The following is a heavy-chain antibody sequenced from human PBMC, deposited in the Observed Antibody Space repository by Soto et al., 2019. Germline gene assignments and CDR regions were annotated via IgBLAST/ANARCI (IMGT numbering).Heavy chain of an antibody. CDR2: INHSRST. CDR3: ARGRVLPTVTTNYYFDY. Sequence: SETLSLTCAVYGGSFSGYYWSWIRQPPGKGLEWIGEINHSRSTNYNPSLKSRVTISVDTSKNQFSLKLSSVTAADTAVYYCARGRVLPTVTTNYYFDYWGQGTLVTVSS. D-gene: IGHD4-4*01. J-gene: IGHJ4*02. V-gene: IGHV4-34*01. CDR1: GGSFSGYY.